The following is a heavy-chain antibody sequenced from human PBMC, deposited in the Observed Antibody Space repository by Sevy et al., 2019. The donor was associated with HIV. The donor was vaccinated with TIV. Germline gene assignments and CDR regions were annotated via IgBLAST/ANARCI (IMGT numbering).Heavy chain of an antibody. V-gene: IGHV3-7*03. CDR2: IKQDGSEK. CDR1: GFTFSSYW. Sequence: GGSLRLSCAASGFTFSSYWMSWVRQAPGKGLEWVANIKQDGSEKYYVDAVKCRFTISSDNAKNSLYLQMNSLRAEDTAVYYCARGRRYCSGGSCSVYYFDYWGQGTLVTVSS. J-gene: IGHJ4*02. D-gene: IGHD2-15*01. CDR3: ARGRRYCSGGSCSVYYFDY.